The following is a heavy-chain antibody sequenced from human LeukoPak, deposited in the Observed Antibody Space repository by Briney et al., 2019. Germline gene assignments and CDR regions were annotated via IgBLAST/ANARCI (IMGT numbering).Heavy chain of an antibody. CDR1: GGSISSSSYY. CDR3: ARMYSSSANWFDP. CDR2: IYYSGST. D-gene: IGHD6-6*01. J-gene: IGHJ5*02. V-gene: IGHV4-39*07. Sequence: SETLSLTCTVSGGSISSSSYYWGWIRRPPGKGLEWIGSIYYSGSTYYNPSLKSRVTISVDTSKNQFSLKLSSVTAADTAVYYCARMYSSSANWFDPWGQGTLVTVSS.